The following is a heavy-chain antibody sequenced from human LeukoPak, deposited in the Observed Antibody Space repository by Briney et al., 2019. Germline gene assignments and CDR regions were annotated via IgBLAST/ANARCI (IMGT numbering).Heavy chain of an antibody. CDR1: GFTFSGHE. D-gene: IGHD4-17*01. J-gene: IGHJ4*02. CDR2: ISTTGSTI. CDR3: ARADPYGDSTPDY. V-gene: IGHV3-48*03. Sequence: GGSLRLFCAASGFTFSGHEMNWVRQTPGKGLEWLSYISTTGSTIYYADSVKGRFTISRDNAKNSLYLQMNSLRAEDTAIYYCARADPYGDSTPDYWGQGTPVTVSS.